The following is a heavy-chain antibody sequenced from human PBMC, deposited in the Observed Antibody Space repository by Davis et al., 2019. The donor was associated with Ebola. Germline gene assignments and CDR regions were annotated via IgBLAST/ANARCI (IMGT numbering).Heavy chain of an antibody. CDR2: VNPYSGHT. CDR3: ARGYSPKCRGGDCVNDF. J-gene: IGHJ4*02. D-gene: IGHD2-21*02. CDR1: GYIFSNYD. Sequence: AASVKVSCKASGYIFSNYDINWVRQASGQGLEWMGWVNPYSGHTGYVEKFKGRVTMTGDPSISTAYIELSSLTIDDTAVYYCARGYSPKCRGGDCVNDFWGQGTLVTVST. V-gene: IGHV1-8*01.